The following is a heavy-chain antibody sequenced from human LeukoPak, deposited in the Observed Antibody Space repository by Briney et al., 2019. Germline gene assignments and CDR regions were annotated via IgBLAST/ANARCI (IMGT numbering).Heavy chain of an antibody. Sequence: SETLSLTCTVSGYSISSGYYWGWIRQPPGKGLEWIGSIYHSGSTYYNPSLKSRVTISVDTSKNQFSLKLSSVTAADTAVYYCARDSIPGYSNSWYDYWGQGTLVTVSS. V-gene: IGHV4-38-2*02. CDR1: GYSISSGYY. CDR3: ARDSIPGYSNSWYDY. J-gene: IGHJ4*02. CDR2: IYHSGST. D-gene: IGHD6-13*01.